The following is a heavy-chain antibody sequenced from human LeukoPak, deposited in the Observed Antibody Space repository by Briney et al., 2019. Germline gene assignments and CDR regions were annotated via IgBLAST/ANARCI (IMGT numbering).Heavy chain of an antibody. V-gene: IGHV3-30*04. J-gene: IGHJ4*02. CDR2: ISYDGINK. CDR1: GFTFSTYA. D-gene: IGHD6-13*01. CDR3: VKGPLVRLDY. Sequence: GGSLRLSCAASGFTFSTYAIHWVRQAPGNGLEWVAVISYDGINKYHANSVKGRFTISRDNSKNTLSLQMNSLRAEDTDIYYCVKGPLVRLDYWGQGTVVTVSS.